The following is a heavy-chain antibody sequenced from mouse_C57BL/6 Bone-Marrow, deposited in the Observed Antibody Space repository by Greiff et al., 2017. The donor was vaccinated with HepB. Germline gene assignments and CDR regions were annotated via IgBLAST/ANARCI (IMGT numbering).Heavy chain of an antibody. D-gene: IGHD1-1*01. CDR2: INPNNGGT. V-gene: IGHV1-26*01. Sequence: EVQLQQSGPELVKPGASVKISCKASGYTFTDYYMNWVKQSHGKSLEWIGDINPNNGGTSYNQKFKGKATLTVDKSSSTAYMELRSLTSEDAAVYYCARGGHYYGSSYGDYWGQGTTLTVSS. J-gene: IGHJ2*01. CDR1: GYTFTDYY. CDR3: ARGGHYYGSSYGDY.